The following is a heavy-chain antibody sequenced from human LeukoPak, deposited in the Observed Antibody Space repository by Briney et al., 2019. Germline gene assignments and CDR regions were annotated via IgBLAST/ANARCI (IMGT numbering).Heavy chain of an antibody. CDR3: ARGSSGCGDSCLDY. Sequence: SETLSLTCAVSGGSFSGYYWSCIRHPPGKGLEWIGEINKSGSTNYNPSFMRRVTISVDTSKNQFSLKLSSVTAADTAAYYCARGSSGCGDSCLDYWGQGTLVTVSS. CDR2: INKSGST. J-gene: IGHJ4*02. D-gene: IGHD6-19*01. V-gene: IGHV4-34*01. CDR1: GGSFSGYY.